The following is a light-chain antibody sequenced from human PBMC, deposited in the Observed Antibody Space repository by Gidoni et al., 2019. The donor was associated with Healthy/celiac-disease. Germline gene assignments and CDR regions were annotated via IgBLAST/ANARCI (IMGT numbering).Light chain of an antibody. V-gene: IGKV3-11*01. CDR1: QSVSSY. CDR2: DAS. J-gene: IGKJ2*01. Sequence: EIVLKQAPATLSLSPGERATLSCRASQSVSSYLAWYQQKPGQAPRLLIYDASNRATGIPARFSGSGSGTDFTLTISSLEPEDFAVYYCQQRSNWPPAFGQGTKLEIK. CDR3: QQRSNWPPA.